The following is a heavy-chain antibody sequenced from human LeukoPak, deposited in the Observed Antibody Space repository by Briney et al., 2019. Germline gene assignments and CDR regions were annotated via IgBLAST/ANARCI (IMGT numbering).Heavy chain of an antibody. V-gene: IGHV4-39*07. D-gene: IGHD3-16*02. Sequence: SETLSLTCTVSGGSISSSSYYWGWIRQPPGKGLEWIGSIYYSGSTYYNPSLKSRVTISVDTSKNQFSLKLSPVTAADTAVYYCARAQGAYDYVWGSYRAYYCDYWGQGTLVTVSS. CDR1: GGSISSSSYY. J-gene: IGHJ4*02. CDR3: ARAQGAYDYVWGSYRAYYCDY. CDR2: IYYSGST.